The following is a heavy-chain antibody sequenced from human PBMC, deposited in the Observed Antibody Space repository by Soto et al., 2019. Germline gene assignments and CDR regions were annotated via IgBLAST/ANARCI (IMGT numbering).Heavy chain of an antibody. J-gene: IGHJ5*02. CDR2: IYYSGST. CDR1: GGSIRRGDSS. CDR3: ARVAWITMVRGVTGGFDP. V-gene: IGHV4-30-4*01. D-gene: IGHD3-10*01. Sequence: PSETLSLTCTVSGGSIRRGDSSWSWIRQPPGKGLEWIGHIYYSGSTYYNPSLKSRVTISVDTSKNQFSLKLSSVTAADTAVYYCARVAWITMVRGVTGGFDPWGQGTLVTVSS.